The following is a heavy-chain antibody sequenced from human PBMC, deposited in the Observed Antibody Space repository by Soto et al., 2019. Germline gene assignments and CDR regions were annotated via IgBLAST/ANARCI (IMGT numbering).Heavy chain of an antibody. CDR2: IYWDDNK. J-gene: IGHJ4*02. Sequence: QITLKESGLTLVKPTQTLTLTCTFSGFSLSTSEVGVGWIRQPPGKALEWLALIYWDDNKRYSPSLKSRLTSTKDTSKNQVVLTMTNMDPVDTATYYCARRVAVAGSFDYWGQGTLVTVSS. CDR1: GFSLSTSEVG. D-gene: IGHD6-19*01. V-gene: IGHV2-5*02. CDR3: ARRVAVAGSFDY.